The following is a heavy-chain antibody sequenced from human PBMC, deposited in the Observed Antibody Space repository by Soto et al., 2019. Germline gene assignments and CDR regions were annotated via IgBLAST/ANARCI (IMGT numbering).Heavy chain of an antibody. V-gene: IGHV4-31*03. Sequence: QVQLQESGPGLVKPSQTLSLTCTVSGGSISSGGYYWSWIRQHPGKGLEWIGYIYYSGSTYYNPSLKSRVTISVDTPKNQFSLKLSSVTAADTAVYYCARGFVVVVPADPICFDYWGQGTLVTVSS. CDR1: GGSISSGGYY. CDR3: ARGFVVVVPADPICFDY. CDR2: IYYSGST. D-gene: IGHD2-2*01. J-gene: IGHJ4*02.